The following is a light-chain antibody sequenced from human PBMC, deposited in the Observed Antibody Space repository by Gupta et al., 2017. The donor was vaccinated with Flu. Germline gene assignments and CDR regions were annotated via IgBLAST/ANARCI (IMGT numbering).Light chain of an antibody. CDR3: QKRSNWPPYT. V-gene: IGKV3-11*01. Sequence: EIELTQSPATLSLSPGERATLSCRASQSVSTYLAWYQKKPGQAPRLLIYDASNRDTGIPARFSGSGSGTNFTLTISSREPEDFAGYYCQKRSNWPPYTFGQGTRLEIK. CDR2: DAS. CDR1: QSVSTY. J-gene: IGKJ2*01.